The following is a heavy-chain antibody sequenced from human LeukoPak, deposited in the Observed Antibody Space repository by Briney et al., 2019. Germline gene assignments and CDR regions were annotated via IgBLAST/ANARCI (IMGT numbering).Heavy chain of an antibody. V-gene: IGHV4-39*01. D-gene: IGHD3-3*01. CDR2: ISYSGTT. CDR3: AGSTYDFWSGYYFKGMDV. CDR1: RGSISSSVYY. J-gene: IGHJ6*02. Sequence: PSETLSLTCTVSRGSISSSVYYWGWIRQPPGQGLEWIGSISYSGTTHYNPSLKSRVTISIDTSKNQFSLKLSSVTAADTAVYYCAGSTYDFWSGYYFKGMDVWGQGTTVTVSS.